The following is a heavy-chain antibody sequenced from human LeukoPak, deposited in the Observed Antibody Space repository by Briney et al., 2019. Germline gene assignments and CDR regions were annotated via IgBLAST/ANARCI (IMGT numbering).Heavy chain of an antibody. J-gene: IGHJ4*02. CDR3: ATKNMRVPGDS. CDR1: GGSFSGYS. V-gene: IGHV4-34*01. Sequence: PSETLSLTCAVYGGSFSGYSWTWIRQPPGKGLEWIGEIYHSGTTNYNSSLTSRVTISVDKSKNQFSLELTSVTAADTAIYYCATKNMRVPGDSWGQGTLVTVSS. CDR2: IYHSGTT. D-gene: IGHD2/OR15-2a*01.